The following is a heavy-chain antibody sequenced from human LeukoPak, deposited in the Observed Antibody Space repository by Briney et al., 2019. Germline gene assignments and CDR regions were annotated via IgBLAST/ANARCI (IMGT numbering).Heavy chain of an antibody. V-gene: IGHV1-2*02. CDR3: ARGRYSSSLHPTGGYLSPFDY. Sequence: GASVKVSCKASGYTFTGYYMHWVRQAPGQGLEWMGWINPNSGGTNYAQKFQGRVTMTRDTSISTAYMELSRLRSDDTAVYYCARGRYSSSLHPTGGYLSPFDYWGQGTLVTVSS. D-gene: IGHD6-13*01. CDR1: GYTFTGYY. J-gene: IGHJ4*02. CDR2: INPNSGGT.